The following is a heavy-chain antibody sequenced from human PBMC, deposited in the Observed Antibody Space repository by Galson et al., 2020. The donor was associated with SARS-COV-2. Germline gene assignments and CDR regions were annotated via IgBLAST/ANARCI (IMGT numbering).Heavy chain of an antibody. CDR2: ITPSTGSA. J-gene: IGHJ6*02. CDR3: LRGFSGGWPYYYFYGMDV. V-gene: IGHV1-2*02. Sequence: ASVKVSCKASGYRFTGYYMYWVRQAPGQGLEYLGWITPSTGSASYGQKFQDRATMTSDMSITTAFLKLSGLRFADTAVYYCLRGFSGGWPYYYFYGMDVLGQGTTVTVSS. D-gene: IGHD6-19*01. CDR1: GYRFTGYY.